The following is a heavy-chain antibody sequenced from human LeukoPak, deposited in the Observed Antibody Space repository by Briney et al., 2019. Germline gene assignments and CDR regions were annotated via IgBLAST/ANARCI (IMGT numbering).Heavy chain of an antibody. CDR2: IYYSGST. Sequence: SETLSLTCTVSGGSISTYYWSWIRQPPGKGLEWIGYIYYSGSTNYNPSLKSRVTISVDTSKNQFSLKLSSVTAADTAVYYCARQSSGYSYGYGWFDPWGQGTLVTVSS. CDR3: ARQSSGYSYGYGWFDP. J-gene: IGHJ5*02. D-gene: IGHD5-18*01. V-gene: IGHV4-59*08. CDR1: GGSISTYY.